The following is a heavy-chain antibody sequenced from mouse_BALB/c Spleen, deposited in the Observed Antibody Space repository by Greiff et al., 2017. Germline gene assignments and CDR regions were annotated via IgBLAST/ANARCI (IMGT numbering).Heavy chain of an antibody. CDR2: ISYSGST. J-gene: IGHJ1*01. D-gene: IGHD2-3*01. CDR3: ACCGNDGGYFDG. CDR1: GDSITGGY. Sequence: EVQVVESGPSLVKPSQTLSLTCSVTGDSITGGYWNWIRKFPGKKLECMGYISYSGSTYYTPSLKSRISITRNTSKNQYSLQLNSMTTERTATCCSACCGNDGGYFDGWGEGTTLTVSS. V-gene: IGHV3-8*02.